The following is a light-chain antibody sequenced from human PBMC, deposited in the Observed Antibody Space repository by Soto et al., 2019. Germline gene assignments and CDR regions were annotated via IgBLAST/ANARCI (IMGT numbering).Light chain of an antibody. CDR3: QQLNSYPRT. Sequence: DIQLTQSPSFLSASVGDRVTITCRASQGISSYLAWYQQKPGKAPNLLIYAASTLQSGVPSRFSGSGSGTEFTLTISSLQPEDFATYYCQQLNSYPRTFGQGINLEIK. CDR2: AAS. J-gene: IGKJ2*02. CDR1: QGISSY. V-gene: IGKV1-9*01.